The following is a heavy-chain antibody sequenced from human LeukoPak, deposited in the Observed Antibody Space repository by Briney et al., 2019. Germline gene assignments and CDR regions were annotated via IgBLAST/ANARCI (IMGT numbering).Heavy chain of an antibody. CDR2: IKQDGSEE. CDR1: GFSISTYW. V-gene: IGHV3-7*01. CDR3: ASWVGRDY. Sequence: GGSLRLSCAASGFSISTYWMTWVLQAPGKGPEWVANIKQDGSEEYYVDSVKGRFTVYRDNAKNSLYLQMNSLRAEDTAVYYCASWVGRDYSGQGTLVSVSS. D-gene: IGHD2-15*01. J-gene: IGHJ4*02.